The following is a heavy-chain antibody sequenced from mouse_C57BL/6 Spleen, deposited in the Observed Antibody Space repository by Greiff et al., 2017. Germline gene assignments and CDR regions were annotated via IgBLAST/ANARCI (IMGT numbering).Heavy chain of an antibody. Sequence: EVQLVESGGGLVKPGGSLKLSCAASGFTFSSYTMSWVRQTPEKRLEWVATISGGGGNTYYPDSVKGRFTISRDNAKNTLYLQMSSLRSEDTALYYCASLTGKGLAYWGQGTLVTVSA. J-gene: IGHJ3*01. CDR2: ISGGGGNT. V-gene: IGHV5-9*01. CDR3: ASLTGKGLAY. D-gene: IGHD4-1*01. CDR1: GFTFSSYT.